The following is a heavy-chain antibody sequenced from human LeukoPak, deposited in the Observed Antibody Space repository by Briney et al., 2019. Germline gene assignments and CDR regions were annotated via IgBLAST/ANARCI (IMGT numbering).Heavy chain of an antibody. V-gene: IGHV4-59*12. Sequence: SETLSLTCTVSGGSITSYYWSWIRQPPGKGLEWIGYIYYSGSTNYNPSLKSRVTISVDTSKNHFSLKLSSVTAADTAVYYCAREDVAGGSGSNYYYYGADVWGQGTTVTVSS. CDR2: IYYSGST. CDR3: AREDVAGGSGSNYYYYGADV. J-gene: IGHJ6*02. CDR1: GGSITSYY. D-gene: IGHD3-10*01.